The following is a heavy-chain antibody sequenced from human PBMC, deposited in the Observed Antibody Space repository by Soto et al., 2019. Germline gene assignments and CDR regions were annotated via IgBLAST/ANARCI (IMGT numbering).Heavy chain of an antibody. J-gene: IGHJ4*02. Sequence: WGSLRLSCSASGFTFSSYAMHWVRQAPGKGLEYVSAISSNGGSTYYADSVKGRFTISRDNSKNTLYLQMSSLRAEDTAVYYCVKVSGVTGDRSDYFDYWGQGTLVTVSS. D-gene: IGHD7-27*01. CDR3: VKVSGVTGDRSDYFDY. CDR2: ISSNGGST. V-gene: IGHV3-64D*06. CDR1: GFTFSSYA.